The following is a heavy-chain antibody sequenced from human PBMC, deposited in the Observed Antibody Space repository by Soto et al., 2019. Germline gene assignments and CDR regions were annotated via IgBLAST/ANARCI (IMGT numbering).Heavy chain of an antibody. Sequence: PGGSLRLSCAASGITFSSFALSWVRQAPGKGLEWVSAISGSGDGTDYADSVKGRFTISRDNSKNTLYLQMNSLIAEDTAVYYCAGPGYSSQDYWGQGALVTVS. V-gene: IGHV3-23*01. D-gene: IGHD5-18*01. J-gene: IGHJ4*02. CDR2: ISGSGDGT. CDR1: GITFSSFA. CDR3: AGPGYSSQDY.